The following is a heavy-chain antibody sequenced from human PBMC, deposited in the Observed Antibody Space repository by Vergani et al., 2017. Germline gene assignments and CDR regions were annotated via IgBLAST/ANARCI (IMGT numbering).Heavy chain of an antibody. D-gene: IGHD3-22*01. CDR3: ARNYYDSSGYYLLSAFDI. CDR2: IYTSGST. J-gene: IGHJ3*02. CDR1: GGSFSGYY. Sequence: QVQLQQWGAGLLKPSETLSLTCAVYGGSFSGYYWSWIRQPPGKGLEWIGRIYTSGSTNYNPSLKSRVTISVDTSKNQFSLKLSSVTAADTAVYYCARNYYDSSGYYLLSAFDIWGQGTMVTVSS. V-gene: IGHV4-59*10.